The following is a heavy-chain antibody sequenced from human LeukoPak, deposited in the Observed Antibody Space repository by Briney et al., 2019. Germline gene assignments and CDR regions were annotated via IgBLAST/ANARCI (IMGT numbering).Heavy chain of an antibody. D-gene: IGHD3-10*01. CDR1: GGTFSSYA. V-gene: IGHV1-69*06. Sequence: SVKVSWKASGGTFSSYAISWVRQAPEQGLEWMGGIIPIFGTANYAQKFQGRVTITADKSTSAAYMELSSLRSEDTAVYYCARVGSGTIDYWGQGTLVTVSS. CDR3: ARVGSGTIDY. CDR2: IIPIFGTA. J-gene: IGHJ4*02.